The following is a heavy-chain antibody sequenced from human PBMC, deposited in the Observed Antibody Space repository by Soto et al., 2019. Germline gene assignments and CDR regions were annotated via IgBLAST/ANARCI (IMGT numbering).Heavy chain of an antibody. D-gene: IGHD2-8*01. CDR1: GDSVSSNSAA. J-gene: IGHJ4*02. CDR3: ARFRYLYYIDF. Sequence: SQTLSLTCAISGDSVSSNSAAWNWIRQSPLRGLEWLGRTYYRSKWYNDYAVSVESRITINPDTSKNQSSLQLNTVTPEDTAVYYCARFRYLYYIDFWGQGTLVTVSS. CDR2: TYYRSKWYN. V-gene: IGHV6-1*01.